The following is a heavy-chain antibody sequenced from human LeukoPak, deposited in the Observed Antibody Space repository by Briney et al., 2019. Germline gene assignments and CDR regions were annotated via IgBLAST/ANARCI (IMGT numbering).Heavy chain of an antibody. D-gene: IGHD1-26*01. Sequence: GGSLGLSCAASGFTFSTYWFHWVRQAPGEGPVWVSRTNPDGSSTDHADSVRGRFVISRDNARNTLYLQMNSLRAEDTAVYYCVRDLVGRDDTWGQGTLVTVSS. CDR1: GFTFSTYW. J-gene: IGHJ5*02. CDR2: TNPDGSST. CDR3: VRDLVGRDDT. V-gene: IGHV3-74*01.